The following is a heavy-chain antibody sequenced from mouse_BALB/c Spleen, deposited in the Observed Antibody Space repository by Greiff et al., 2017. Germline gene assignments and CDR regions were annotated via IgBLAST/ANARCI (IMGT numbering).Heavy chain of an antibody. V-gene: IGHV1S137*01. CDR1: GYTFTDYA. CDR2: ISTYYGDA. CDR3: ARGGPSYGSSYCAMDY. J-gene: IGHJ4*01. Sequence: QVQLQQSGAELVRPGVSVKISCKGSGYTFTDYAMHWVKQSHAKSLEWIGVISTYYGDASYNQKFKGKATMTVDKSSSTAYMELARLTSEDSAIYYCARGGPSYGSSYCAMDYWGQGTSVTVAS. D-gene: IGHD1-1*01.